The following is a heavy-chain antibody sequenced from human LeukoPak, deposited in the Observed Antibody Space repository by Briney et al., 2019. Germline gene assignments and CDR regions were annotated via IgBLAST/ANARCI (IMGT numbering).Heavy chain of an antibody. CDR2: INYSGST. Sequence: TPSLTCTLSVGSISSGANYSGCVRHHPGNCLELIVFINYSGSTYYNPSLKSRVTISVDTSKNQFSLKLSSVTAADAAVYYCARVHSGRPNYYDPSRVFDYWGQGTLVTVSS. J-gene: IGHJ4*02. CDR1: VGSISSGANY. V-gene: IGHV4-31*03. D-gene: IGHD3-22*01. CDR3: ARVHSGRPNYYDPSRVFDY.